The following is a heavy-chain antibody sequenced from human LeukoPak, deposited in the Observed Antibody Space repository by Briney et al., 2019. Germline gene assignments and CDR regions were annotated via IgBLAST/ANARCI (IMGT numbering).Heavy chain of an antibody. Sequence: ASVNVSCKASGYTFTSYYMHWVRQAPGQGLEWMGIINPSGGSTSYAQKFQGRVTMTRDTSTSTVYMELSSLRSEDTAVYYCARSGVRGVIGDYWGQGTLVTVSS. CDR3: ARSGVRGVIGDY. CDR2: INPSGGST. D-gene: IGHD3-10*01. CDR1: GYTFTSYY. J-gene: IGHJ4*02. V-gene: IGHV1-46*01.